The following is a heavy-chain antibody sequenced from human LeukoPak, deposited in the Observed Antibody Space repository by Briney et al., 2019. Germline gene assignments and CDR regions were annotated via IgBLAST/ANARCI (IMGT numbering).Heavy chain of an antibody. Sequence: SETLSLTCAVYGGSFSDYSWSWIRQPPGRGLEWIGEINPSGGTNHNPSLMSRVTMSVDRSKDQISLRVSSVTAADTAVYYCARVGYRYSINDWSRIGLGAYPTKYYYYMDLWGKGTTVTVSS. D-gene: IGHD5-18*01. J-gene: IGHJ6*03. CDR2: INPSGGT. CDR3: ARVGYRYSINDWSRIGLGAYPTKYYYYMDL. CDR1: GGSFSDYS. V-gene: IGHV4-34*01.